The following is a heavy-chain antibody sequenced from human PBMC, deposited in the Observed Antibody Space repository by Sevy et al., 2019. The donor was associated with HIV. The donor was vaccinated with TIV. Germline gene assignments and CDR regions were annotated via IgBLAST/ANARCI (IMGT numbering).Heavy chain of an antibody. D-gene: IGHD2-15*01. J-gene: IGHJ4*02. CDR1: GFSFSTYA. Sequence: GSLRLSCAASGFSFSTYAMHWVRQAPGKGLEWVALISHDGSNKYYSVSVRGRFTISRDNSKSTLYLQMNSLGAEDTALYFCAKSSQGYFDCSDCVDNRGQGTQVTVSS. CDR3: AKSSQGYFDCSDCVDN. CDR2: ISHDGSNK. V-gene: IGHV3-30*18.